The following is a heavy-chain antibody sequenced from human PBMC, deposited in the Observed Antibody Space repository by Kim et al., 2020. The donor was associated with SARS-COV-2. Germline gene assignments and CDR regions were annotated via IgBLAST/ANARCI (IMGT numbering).Heavy chain of an antibody. CDR1: GGSFSGYY. D-gene: IGHD5-12*01. CDR2: INHSGST. CDR3: ARLRGPSGYDYKRGRYYYYYGMDV. J-gene: IGHJ6*02. Sequence: SETLSLTCAVYGGSFSGYYWSWIRQPPGKGLEWIGEINHSGSTNYNPSLKSRVTISVDTSKNQFSLKLSSVTAADTAVYYCARLRGPSGYDYKRGRYYYYYGMDVWGQGTTVTVSS. V-gene: IGHV4-34*01.